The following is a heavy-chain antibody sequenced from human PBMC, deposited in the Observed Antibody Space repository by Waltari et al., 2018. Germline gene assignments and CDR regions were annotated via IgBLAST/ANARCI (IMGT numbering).Heavy chain of an antibody. J-gene: IGHJ4*02. Sequence: QVQLQESGPGLVKPSETLSLTCTVSGYSISSGYYWGWSRQPPGKGLEWIGSIYHSGSTYYNPSLKSRVTISVDTSKNQFSLKLSSVTAADTAVYYCAREGDFWSGYPYYFDYWGQGTLVTVSS. CDR2: IYHSGST. V-gene: IGHV4-38-2*02. D-gene: IGHD3-3*01. CDR3: AREGDFWSGYPYYFDY. CDR1: GYSISSGYY.